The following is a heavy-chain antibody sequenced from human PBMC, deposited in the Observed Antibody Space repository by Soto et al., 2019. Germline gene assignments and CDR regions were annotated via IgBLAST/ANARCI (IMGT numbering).Heavy chain of an antibody. Sequence: EVQLLESGGGLVQPGGSLRLSCAASGFTFSAYAMGWVRQAPGKGLEWVSTIHGGGGATHYADSVKGRFTISRDDSKNTLYAQMTRLRAEDTGVYYCAKIEGHPLEYWYLEFWGRGTLVTVSS. CDR1: GFTFSAYA. V-gene: IGHV3-23*01. D-gene: IGHD1-1*01. J-gene: IGHJ2*01. CDR2: IHGGGGAT. CDR3: AKIEGHPLEYWYLEF.